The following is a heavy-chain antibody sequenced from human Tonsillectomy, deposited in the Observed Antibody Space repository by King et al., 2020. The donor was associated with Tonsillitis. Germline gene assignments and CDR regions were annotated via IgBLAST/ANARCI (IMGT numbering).Heavy chain of an antibody. CDR3: AHARGGGNSPLVDY. CDR1: GFSLSTTLEG. V-gene: IGHV2-5*02. D-gene: IGHD4-23*01. J-gene: IGHJ4*02. Sequence: TLKESGPTLVKPTQTLTLTCSFSGFSLSTTLEGVAWIRQPPGKALEWLALIYWDDDKRYSPSLKTRLTITKDTSKNQVVLTMTNMDPVDTATYYCAHARGGGNSPLVDYWGQGTLVTVSS. CDR2: IYWDDDK.